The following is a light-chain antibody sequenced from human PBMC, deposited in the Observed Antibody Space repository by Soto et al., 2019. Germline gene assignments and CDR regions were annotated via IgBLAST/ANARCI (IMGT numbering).Light chain of an antibody. CDR3: GLYAGRFVV. CDR2: DVS. Sequence: QSALTQPRSVSGSPGQSVTISCTGTSSDVGGYNYVYWYQQHPGKAPKLMIYDVSKRPSEVPDRFSGSKSGNTASLTISGLQAEDEADYYFGLYAGRFVVFGGGIKLTVL. CDR1: SSDVGGYNY. J-gene: IGLJ2*01. V-gene: IGLV2-11*01.